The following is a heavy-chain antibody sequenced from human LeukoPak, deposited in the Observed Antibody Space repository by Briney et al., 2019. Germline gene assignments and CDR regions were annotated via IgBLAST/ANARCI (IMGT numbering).Heavy chain of an antibody. CDR1: GFTVSSNY. CDR2: IYSGGST. D-gene: IGHD6-13*01. V-gene: IGHV3-53*01. CDR3: ARNGYSSSWYRN. Sequence: PGGSLRLSCAASGFTVSSNYMSWVRQAPGKGLEWVSVIYSGGSTYYADSVKGRFTISRDNSKNTLYLQTNNLRAEDTAVYYCARNGYSSSWYRNWGQGTLVTVSS. J-gene: IGHJ4*02.